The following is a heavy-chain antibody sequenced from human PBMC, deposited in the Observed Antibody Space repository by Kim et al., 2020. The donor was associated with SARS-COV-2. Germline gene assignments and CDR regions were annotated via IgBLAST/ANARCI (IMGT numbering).Heavy chain of an antibody. CDR2: ISGSGGST. CDR1: GFTFSSYA. V-gene: IGHV3-23*01. D-gene: IGHD3-9*01. CDR3: AKDRGFYYDILTGDNPTGYFDY. Sequence: GGSLRLSCAASGFTFSSYAMSWVRQAPGKGLEWVSAISGSGGSTYYADSVKGRFTISRDNSKNTLYLQMNSLRAEDTAVYYCAKDRGFYYDILTGDNPTGYFDYWGQGTLVTVSS. J-gene: IGHJ4*02.